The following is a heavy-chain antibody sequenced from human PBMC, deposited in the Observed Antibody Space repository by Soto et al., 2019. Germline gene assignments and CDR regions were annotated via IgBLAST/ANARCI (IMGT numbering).Heavy chain of an antibody. Sequence: QVQLQESGPGLVKPSETLSLTCTVSGGSISSYYWNWIRQPPGKGLEWVGYMYYSRSTNYNPSLKRRVTISGDTSKNQLSLKLSSVTAADTAVYYCARSTGYGDSYFDYWGQGTLVTVSS. CDR1: GGSISSYY. CDR2: MYYSRST. J-gene: IGHJ4*02. V-gene: IGHV4-59*01. CDR3: ARSTGYGDSYFDY. D-gene: IGHD4-17*01.